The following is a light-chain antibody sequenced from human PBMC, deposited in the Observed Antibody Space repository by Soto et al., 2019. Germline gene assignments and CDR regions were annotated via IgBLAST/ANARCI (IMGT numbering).Light chain of an antibody. CDR2: GAS. V-gene: IGKV3-20*01. CDR3: QQCCSSPIT. CDR1: QSVSSSY. Sequence: EIVLTQSPGTLSLSPGERATLSCRASQSVSSSYLAWYQQKPGQAPRLLIYGASSRATGITDRFSGSGSGTDFTLTISRLEPEDFVVYYCQQCCSSPITFGQGTRLEIK. J-gene: IGKJ5*01.